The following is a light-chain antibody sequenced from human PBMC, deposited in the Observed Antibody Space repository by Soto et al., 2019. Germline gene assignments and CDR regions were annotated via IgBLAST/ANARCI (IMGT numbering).Light chain of an antibody. CDR2: GAS. Sequence: DIQMTQSPSPLSASVGDRVTITCRASQTISTYLNWYQQKPGKAPKLLIYGASSLQSGVPSRFSGSGSGTEFTLTISSLQPDDFATYYCQQNYIVPPWTFGQGTKVDIK. CDR1: QTISTY. CDR3: QQNYIVPPWT. V-gene: IGKV1-39*01. J-gene: IGKJ1*01.